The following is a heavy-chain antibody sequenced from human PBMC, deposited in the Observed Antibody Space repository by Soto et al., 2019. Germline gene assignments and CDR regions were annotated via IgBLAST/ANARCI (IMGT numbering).Heavy chain of an antibody. Sequence: SETLSLTCSVSGGSISRYYWSWIRQPPGKGLEWIGYAYYSGDTGYNPSLQSRVTMAVDTSKNQVSLKLTSVTAADTAVYYCARDRSTYGGGGTGEVKETWCETWGQGDLVTV. J-gene: IGHJ5*02. D-gene: IGHD2-8*01. CDR3: ARDRSTYGGGGTGEVKETWCET. CDR2: AYYSGDT. CDR1: GGSISRYY. V-gene: IGHV4-59*01.